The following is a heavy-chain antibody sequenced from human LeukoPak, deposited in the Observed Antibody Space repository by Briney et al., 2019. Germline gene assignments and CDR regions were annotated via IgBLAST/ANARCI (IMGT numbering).Heavy chain of an antibody. CDR3: ARRRGYCRGGRCYGFDP. V-gene: IGHV4-4*08. CDR1: GGSITSSY. J-gene: IGHJ5*02. Sequence: PPETLCPASTLPGGSITSSYWSWSPQRPGKGLRWRAYFFTSRSTTYNPSLQSGVSLSVDTSKNPIALRLTSVTGADTAVYYWARRRGYCRGGRCYGFDPWGQGTLVTVSS. D-gene: IGHD2-15*01. CDR2: FFTSRST.